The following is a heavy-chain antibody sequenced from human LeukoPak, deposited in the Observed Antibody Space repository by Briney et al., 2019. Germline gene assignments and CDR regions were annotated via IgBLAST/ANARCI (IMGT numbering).Heavy chain of an antibody. CDR3: ARDSRDGYNYGYYFDY. Sequence: GASVKASCKASGGTFSSYAISWVRQAPGQGLEWMGGIIPIFGTANYAQKFQGRVTITADKSTSTAYMELSSLRSEDTAVYYCARDSRDGYNYGYYFDYWGQGTLVTVSS. J-gene: IGHJ4*02. D-gene: IGHD5-24*01. CDR1: GGTFSSYA. V-gene: IGHV1-69*06. CDR2: IIPIFGTA.